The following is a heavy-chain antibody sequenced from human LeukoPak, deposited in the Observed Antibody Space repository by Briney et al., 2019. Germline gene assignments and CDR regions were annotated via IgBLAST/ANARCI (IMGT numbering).Heavy chain of an antibody. D-gene: IGHD1-26*01. CDR1: GFTFSPLA. J-gene: IGHJ4*02. CDR2: ISGSCKST. CDR3: AKDTGSVSYESGGY. Sequence: GGSLRLSCAASGFTFSPLAMRGAPQAPGRGLVWVSAISGSCKSTYYADSVKGRFTISRDNSKNTVYLQMNSLRAVDTAVYYCAKDTGSVSYESGGYWGQGTLVTVSS. V-gene: IGHV3-23*01.